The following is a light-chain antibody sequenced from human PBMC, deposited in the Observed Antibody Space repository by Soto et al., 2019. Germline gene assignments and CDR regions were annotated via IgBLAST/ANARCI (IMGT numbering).Light chain of an antibody. CDR2: EVS. V-gene: IGLV2-23*02. J-gene: IGLJ1*01. CDR1: SSDVGSYNL. CDR3: CSYAGSSTWV. Sequence: QSALTQPASVSGSPGQSITISCTGTSSDVGSYNLVSWYQQHPGKVPKIMIYEVSKRPSGAPNRFSGSKSGNTASLTISGLQAEDEADYYCCSYAGSSTWVFGTGTKVTVL.